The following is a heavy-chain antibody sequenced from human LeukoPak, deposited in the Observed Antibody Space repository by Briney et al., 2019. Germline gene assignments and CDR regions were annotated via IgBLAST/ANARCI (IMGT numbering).Heavy chain of an antibody. CDR3: ARVPWELRYFDY. Sequence: ASVKVSCKASGYTFTGYYMHWVRQAPGQGLEWMGRINPNSGGTNYAQKFQGRVTMTRDTSISTAYMELSRLRSDDTAVYYCARVPWELRYFDYWGQGTLVTVSS. J-gene: IGHJ4*02. CDR1: GYTFTGYY. D-gene: IGHD1-26*01. V-gene: IGHV1-2*06. CDR2: INPNSGGT.